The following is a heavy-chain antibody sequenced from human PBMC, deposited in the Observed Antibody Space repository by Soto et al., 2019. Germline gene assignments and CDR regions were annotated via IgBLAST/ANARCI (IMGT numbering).Heavy chain of an antibody. CDR1: GYTFTSYG. D-gene: IGHD1-26*01. Sequence: ASVKVSCKASGYTFTSYGISWVRQAPGQGLEWMGWISAYNGNTNYAQKLQGRVTMTTDASTSTAYMELRSLRSEDTAVYYCARDRRGSGSYYPLYFDYWGQGTLVTVSS. CDR2: ISAYNGNT. J-gene: IGHJ4*02. V-gene: IGHV1-18*01. CDR3: ARDRRGSGSYYPLYFDY.